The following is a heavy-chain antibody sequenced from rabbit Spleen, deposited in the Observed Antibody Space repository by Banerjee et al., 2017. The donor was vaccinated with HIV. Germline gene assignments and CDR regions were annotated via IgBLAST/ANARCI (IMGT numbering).Heavy chain of an antibody. CDR2: ISAGSTTGT. Sequence: QEQLEESGGDLVKPGASLTLTCTASGFDVSSNYVMCWVRQAPGKGLEWTACISAGSTTGTYYASWAKGRFTISKTSSTTVTLQMTSLTAADTAAYFCARDGYSRGWGIVLYYFNLWGPGTLVTVS. CDR3: ARDGYSRGWGIVLYYFNL. J-gene: IGHJ4*01. V-gene: IGHV1S45*01. D-gene: IGHD4-1*01. CDR1: GFDVSSNYV.